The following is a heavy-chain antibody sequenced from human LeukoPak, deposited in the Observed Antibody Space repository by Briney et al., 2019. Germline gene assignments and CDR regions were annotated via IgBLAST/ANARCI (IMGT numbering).Heavy chain of an antibody. D-gene: IGHD6-19*01. Sequence: GGSLRLSCAASGFTFSSYSMNWVRQAPGKGLEWVSYISSSSSTIYYADSVKGRFTISRDNAKNSLYLQMNSLRAEDTAVYYCARDFEAGLGYWGQGTLVTVSS. V-gene: IGHV3-48*01. CDR2: ISSSSSTI. CDR1: GFTFSSYS. CDR3: ARDFEAGLGY. J-gene: IGHJ4*02.